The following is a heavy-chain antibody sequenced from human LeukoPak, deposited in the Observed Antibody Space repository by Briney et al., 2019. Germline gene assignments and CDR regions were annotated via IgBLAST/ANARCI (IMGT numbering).Heavy chain of an antibody. CDR1: GLTFKNYA. J-gene: IGHJ5*02. CDR3: AKTTLTGRYKGWFDP. Sequence: GSLRLSCAASGLTFKNYAMTWVRQAPGKGLEWVSSISGGGATTFYADSVKGRFTISRDNSRNTLYLQMSSLRVEDSAVYFCAKTTLTGRYKGWFDPWGQGAPVTVSS. CDR2: ISGGGATT. D-gene: IGHD3-9*01. V-gene: IGHV3-23*01.